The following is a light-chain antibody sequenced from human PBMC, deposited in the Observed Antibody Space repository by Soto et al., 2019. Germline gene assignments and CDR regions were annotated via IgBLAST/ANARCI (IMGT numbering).Light chain of an antibody. Sequence: QSVLTQPPSVSGAPGQRVTISCTGSSSNIGAGYDVHWYQQLPGTAPKLLIYRNNQRPSGVPDRFSGSRSGTSASLAISGLRSEDEADYYCATWDDSLSGYVFGTWTKLTVL. CDR2: RNN. V-gene: IGLV1-47*01. J-gene: IGLJ1*01. CDR3: ATWDDSLSGYV. CDR1: SSNIGAGYD.